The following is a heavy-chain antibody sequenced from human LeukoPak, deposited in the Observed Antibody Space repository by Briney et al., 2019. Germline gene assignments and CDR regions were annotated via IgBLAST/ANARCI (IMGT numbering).Heavy chain of an antibody. V-gene: IGHV3-21*01. CDR2: ISSSSSYI. CDR3: ARDLAAAAEPPYFDY. J-gene: IGHJ4*02. CDR1: GFTFSSYS. D-gene: IGHD6-13*01. Sequence: KPGGSLRLSCAASGFTFSSYSMNWVRQAPGKGLEWVSSISSSSSYIYYADSVKGRFTISRDNAKNSLYLQMNSLRAEDTAVYYCARDLAAAAEPPYFDYWGQGTLVTVSS.